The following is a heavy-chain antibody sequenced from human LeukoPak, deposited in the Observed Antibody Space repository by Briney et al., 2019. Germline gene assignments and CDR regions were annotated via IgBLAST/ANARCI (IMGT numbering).Heavy chain of an antibody. V-gene: IGHV1-2*02. CDR2: INPNSGGT. CDR3: ASSLGDSSGYYPFDY. J-gene: IGHJ4*02. Sequence: ASVKVSCKASGYTFTGYYMRWVRQAPGQGLEWMGWINPNSGGTNYAQKFQGRVTMTRDTSISTAYMELSRLRSDDTAVYYCASSLGDSSGYYPFDYWGQGTLVTVSS. D-gene: IGHD3-22*01. CDR1: GYTFTGYY.